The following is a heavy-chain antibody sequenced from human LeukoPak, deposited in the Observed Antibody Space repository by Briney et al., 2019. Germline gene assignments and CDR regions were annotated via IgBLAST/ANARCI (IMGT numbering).Heavy chain of an antibody. CDR3: ARDEGIAVAP. V-gene: IGHV3-7*01. CDR2: INQDGTEK. D-gene: IGHD6-19*01. J-gene: IGHJ5*02. Sequence: GGSLRLSCAASGFTFSSYWMSWVRQAPGEGLEWVAKINQDGTEKAYVDSVRGRFTISRDNAKNSLYLQMNSLRAEDTAVYYCARDEGIAVAPWGQGTLVTVSS. CDR1: GFTFSSYW.